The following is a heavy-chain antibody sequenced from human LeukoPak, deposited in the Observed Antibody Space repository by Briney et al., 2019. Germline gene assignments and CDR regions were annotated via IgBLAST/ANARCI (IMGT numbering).Heavy chain of an antibody. D-gene: IGHD6-13*01. Sequence: SETLSLTCTVSGGSISSYYWSWIRQPPGKGLEWIGYIYYSGSTNYNPSLKSRVTISVDTSKNQFSLELSSVTAADTAVYYCARSSSRWGGFDYWGQGTLVTVSS. J-gene: IGHJ4*02. CDR3: ARSSSRWGGFDY. CDR2: IYYSGST. V-gene: IGHV4-59*08. CDR1: GGSISSYY.